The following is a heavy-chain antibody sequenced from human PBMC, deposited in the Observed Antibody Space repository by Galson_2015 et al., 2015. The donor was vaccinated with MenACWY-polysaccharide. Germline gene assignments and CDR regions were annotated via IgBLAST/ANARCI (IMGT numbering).Heavy chain of an antibody. Sequence: SLRLSCAGSGLTFSSYGMGWVRQAPGKGLGWVSGLSPTTGNTYYADSVRGRFTISRDNSKNTLYLQMDCLRAEDTALYYCAKGAAHYGSGNYYDYWGQGTQVTVSS. D-gene: IGHD3-10*01. CDR1: GLTFSSYG. CDR3: AKGAAHYGSGNYYDY. V-gene: IGHV3-23*01. J-gene: IGHJ4*02. CDR2: LSPTTGNT.